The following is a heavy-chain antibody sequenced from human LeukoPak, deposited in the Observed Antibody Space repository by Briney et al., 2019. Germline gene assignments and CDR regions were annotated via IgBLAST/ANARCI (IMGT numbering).Heavy chain of an antibody. Sequence: GSLRLSCAASGFTFSSYAMSWVRQAPGKGLEWVSAISGSGGSTYYADSVKGRFTISRDNSKNTLYLQTNSLRAEVTAVYYCAKAPGYDFWSGYREYYFDYWGQGTLDTVSS. J-gene: IGHJ4*02. CDR1: GFTFSSYA. D-gene: IGHD3-3*01. CDR2: ISGSGGST. V-gene: IGHV3-23*01. CDR3: AKAPGYDFWSGYREYYFDY.